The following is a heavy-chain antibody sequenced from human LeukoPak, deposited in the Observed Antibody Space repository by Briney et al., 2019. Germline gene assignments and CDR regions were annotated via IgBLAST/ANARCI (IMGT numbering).Heavy chain of an antibody. J-gene: IGHJ4*02. CDR2: ISYDGSNK. Sequence: GGSLRLSCAASGFTFSSYGMHWVRQAPGKGLEWVAVISYDGSNKYYADSVKGRFTISRDNSKNTLYLQMNSLRAEDTAVYYCAKDRGTMVRGVISAGYFDYWGQGTLVTVSS. V-gene: IGHV3-30*18. D-gene: IGHD3-10*01. CDR1: GFTFSSYG. CDR3: AKDRGTMVRGVISAGYFDY.